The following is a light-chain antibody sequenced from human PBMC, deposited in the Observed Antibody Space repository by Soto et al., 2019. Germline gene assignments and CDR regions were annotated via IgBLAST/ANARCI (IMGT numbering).Light chain of an antibody. V-gene: IGKV1-5*01. Sequence: DIQMTQSPSTLSASVGDIVTITCRASQSINTWLAWYQQKPGKAPKLLIYDASSLESGVPSRFSGGGSATEFTLTIYRLQPDDFATDYCQNYNSFSRYTFGQGTKLEIK. J-gene: IGKJ2*01. CDR3: QNYNSFSRYT. CDR2: DAS. CDR1: QSINTW.